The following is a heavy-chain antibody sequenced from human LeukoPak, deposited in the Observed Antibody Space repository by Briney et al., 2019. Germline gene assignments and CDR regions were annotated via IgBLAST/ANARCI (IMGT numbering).Heavy chain of an antibody. CDR2: IYYSGST. V-gene: IGHV4-59*01. Sequence: SETLSLTCTVSGGSISSYYWSWIRQPPGKGLEWSGYIYYSGSTHYNPSLKSPVTISVDTSKNQYSLKLSSVTAADTAVYYCAREIRNYYGSGSHYKGYFQHWGQGTLVTVSS. D-gene: IGHD3-10*01. J-gene: IGHJ1*01. CDR3: AREIRNYYGSGSHYKGYFQH. CDR1: GGSISSYY.